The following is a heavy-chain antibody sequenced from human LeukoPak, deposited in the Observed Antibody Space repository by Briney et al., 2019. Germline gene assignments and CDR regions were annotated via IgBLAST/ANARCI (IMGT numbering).Heavy chain of an antibody. CDR3: ASVILPENYFDN. D-gene: IGHD2/OR15-2a*01. Sequence: SQTLSLTCAVSGGSFSGGDYYWSWIRQPPGMGLEWIGYIYYSGRTYYNPSLKSRLTISVDTSKKQFSLKLSSVTAADTAVYYRASVILPENYFDNWGQGTLVTVSS. CDR2: IYYSGRT. V-gene: IGHV4-30-4*01. CDR1: GGSFSGGDYY. J-gene: IGHJ4*02.